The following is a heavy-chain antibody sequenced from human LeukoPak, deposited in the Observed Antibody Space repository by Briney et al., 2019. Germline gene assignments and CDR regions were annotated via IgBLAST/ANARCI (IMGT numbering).Heavy chain of an antibody. J-gene: IGHJ4*02. D-gene: IGHD5-18*01. Sequence: GGSLRLPCAASGIIFSNYWMHWVRQAPGKGLVWVSHINRDGSSTSYADSVKGRFTISRDNAKNTLYLQMNSLRAEDTAVYYCARGGGYSYGSFDYWGQGTLVTVSS. V-gene: IGHV3-74*01. CDR1: GIIFSNYW. CDR3: ARGGGYSYGSFDY. CDR2: INRDGSST.